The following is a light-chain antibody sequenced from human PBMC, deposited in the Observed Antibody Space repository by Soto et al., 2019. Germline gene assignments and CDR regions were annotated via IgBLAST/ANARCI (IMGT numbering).Light chain of an antibody. J-gene: IGKJ2*01. CDR1: QDVSQW. Sequence: DIHMTQSPSTLSASVGDRITITCRASQDVSQWLAWYQHKPGKAPKLLIYKASTLESGVSSRFSGRGSGTEFTLTIRDLXPDDFATYYCQQYSSDLNTFGQGTKLEIK. CDR2: KAS. CDR3: QQYSSDLNT. V-gene: IGKV1-5*03.